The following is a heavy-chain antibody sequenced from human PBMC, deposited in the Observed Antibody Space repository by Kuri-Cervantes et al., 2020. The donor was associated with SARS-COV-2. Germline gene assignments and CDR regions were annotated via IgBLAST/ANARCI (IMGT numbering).Heavy chain of an antibody. J-gene: IGHJ6*02. Sequence: SVQVSCKATGFTFISSAMKWVRQARGQRLEWIGWVVVGSGNTNSAQKFQERVTITRDMSTSTAYMELYSLSSEDTAVYYCASSITGTTIYYYYYGMDVWGQGTTVTVSS. D-gene: IGHD1-7*01. CDR2: VVVGSGNT. CDR3: ASSITGTTIYYYYYGMDV. CDR1: GFTFISSA. V-gene: IGHV1-58*02.